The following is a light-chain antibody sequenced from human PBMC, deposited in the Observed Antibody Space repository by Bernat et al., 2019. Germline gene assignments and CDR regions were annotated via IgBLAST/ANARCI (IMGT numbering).Light chain of an antibody. CDR2: QAS. CDR3: QQYNSYSRT. J-gene: IGKJ1*01. CDR1: QTISRW. Sequence: DIQMTQSPSTLSASVGDRVTITCRANQTISRWLAWYQQKPGTAPKLLIYQASSLENGVPSRFSGRGSATEFTLTISSPQPDDFATYYYQQYNSYSRTFGQGTKVEIK. V-gene: IGKV1-5*03.